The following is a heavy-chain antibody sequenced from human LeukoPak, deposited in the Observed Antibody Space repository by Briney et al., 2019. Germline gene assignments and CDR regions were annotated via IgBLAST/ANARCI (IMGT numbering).Heavy chain of an antibody. Sequence: SETLSLTCAVYGGSFSGYYWSWIRQPPGKGLEWIGEINHSGSTNYNPSLKSRVTISVDTSKNQFSLKLSSVTAADTAVHYCAREEWLVPFDYWGQGTLVTVSS. J-gene: IGHJ4*02. CDR3: AREEWLVPFDY. D-gene: IGHD6-19*01. CDR1: GGSFSGYY. CDR2: INHSGST. V-gene: IGHV4-34*01.